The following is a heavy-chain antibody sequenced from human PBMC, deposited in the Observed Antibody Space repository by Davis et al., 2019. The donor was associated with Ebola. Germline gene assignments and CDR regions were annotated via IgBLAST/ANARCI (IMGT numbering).Heavy chain of an antibody. CDR1: GFTLSDYY. CDR3: ARDNYHYDSDYYYIKWFDP. CDR2: ISSSTTTI. V-gene: IGHV3-11*01. J-gene: IGHJ5*02. Sequence: GGSLRLSCAASGFTLSDYYMSWIRQVPGKGLEWIAYISSSTTTIYYADSVRGRFTISRDDANNSLFLQMTSLRADDTAVYYCARDNYHYDSDYYYIKWFDPWGQGTLVTVSS. D-gene: IGHD3-22*01.